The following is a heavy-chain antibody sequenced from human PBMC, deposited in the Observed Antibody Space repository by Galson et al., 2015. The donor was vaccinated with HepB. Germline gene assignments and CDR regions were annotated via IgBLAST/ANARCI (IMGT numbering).Heavy chain of an antibody. V-gene: IGHV1-24*01. D-gene: IGHD6-19*01. CDR3: ATERAVAGTLWYFDL. J-gene: IGHJ2*01. CDR2: FDPEDGET. CDR1: GYTLAEFS. Sequence: SVKVSCKVSGYTLAEFSMHWVRQAPGKGLGWMGGFDPEDGETNYAQKFQGTITMNVDTSTDTAYMELSSLRSEDTAVYYCATERAVAGTLWYFDLWGRGTLVTVSS.